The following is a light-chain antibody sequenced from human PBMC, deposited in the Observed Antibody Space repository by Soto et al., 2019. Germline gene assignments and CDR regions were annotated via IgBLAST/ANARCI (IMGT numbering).Light chain of an antibody. CDR2: DAS. CDR1: QRISGY. Sequence: EIVLTQSPAALPLSPGERATLSCRASQRISGYLGWYQQKPGQAPRLLIYDASTRATGIPARFSGSGSGTEFTLTISSLQSEDFAVYSCQHYNDRPLTFGGGTKVDI. CDR3: QHYNDRPLT. J-gene: IGKJ4*01. V-gene: IGKV3-15*01.